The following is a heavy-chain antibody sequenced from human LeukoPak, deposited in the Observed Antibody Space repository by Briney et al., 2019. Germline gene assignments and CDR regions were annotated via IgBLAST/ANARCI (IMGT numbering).Heavy chain of an antibody. D-gene: IGHD3-10*01. Sequence: GRSLRLSCAASGFTFRTYGMHWVRQAPGKGLEWVAFISYNGSNTYFGDSVKGRFTISRDNSENTLYLEMHSLRPEDTAVYYCAKERARGFGELSAFGYWGQGTLVTVSS. CDR2: ISYNGSNT. V-gene: IGHV3-30*18. J-gene: IGHJ4*02. CDR1: GFTFRTYG. CDR3: AKERARGFGELSAFGY.